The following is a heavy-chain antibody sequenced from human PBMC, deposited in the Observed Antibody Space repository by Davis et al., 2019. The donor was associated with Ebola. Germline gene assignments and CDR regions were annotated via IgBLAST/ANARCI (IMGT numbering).Heavy chain of an antibody. Sequence: AGSLTLSCAASAFTSSIYSMNWIRQPPGKGLEWIGSIYYSGSTYYNPSLKSRVTMSVDTSKNQFSLKLSSVTAADTAVYYWARRAPYYDTWGQGTLVTVSS. J-gene: IGHJ4*02. CDR2: IYYSGST. V-gene: IGHV4-39*01. CDR1: AFTSSIYS. D-gene: IGHD3-16*01. CDR3: ARRAPYYDT.